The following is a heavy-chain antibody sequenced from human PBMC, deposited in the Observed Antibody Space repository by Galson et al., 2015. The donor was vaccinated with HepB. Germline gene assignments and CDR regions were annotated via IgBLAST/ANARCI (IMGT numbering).Heavy chain of an antibody. CDR3: AKGSRSAGVTAFFDS. V-gene: IGHV3-23*01. CDR2: ISYSGGST. CDR1: GFTLSSYA. J-gene: IGHJ4*02. D-gene: IGHD6-13*01. Sequence: SLRLPCAASGFTLSSYAMNWVRQAPGKGLEWVSAISYSGGSTHYADSVKGRFTISRDNSKNTLYLQMNSLRAEDTAVYYCAKGSRSAGVTAFFDSWGQGTLVTVSS.